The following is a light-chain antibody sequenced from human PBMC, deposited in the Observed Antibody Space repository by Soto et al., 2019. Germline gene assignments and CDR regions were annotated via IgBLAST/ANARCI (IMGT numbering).Light chain of an antibody. CDR2: GAS. V-gene: IGKV3-20*01. CDR1: QSVSSSY. Sequence: EIVLTQSPGTLSLSPGERATLSCRASQSVSSSYLAWYQQKPGQAPRIIIFGASGRATGIPDRFSGSGSGTDFTLTINRVEPEDFAVYFCQQYGSSPITFGQGTRLENK. CDR3: QQYGSSPIT. J-gene: IGKJ5*01.